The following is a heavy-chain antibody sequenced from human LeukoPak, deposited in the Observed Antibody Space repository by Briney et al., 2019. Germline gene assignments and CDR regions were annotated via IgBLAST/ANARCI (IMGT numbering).Heavy chain of an antibody. CDR3: ARALLVRNGYNYSPNYFDY. D-gene: IGHD5-24*01. Sequence: GVFLRRSCAASGLTVNSNLMNGVRQAPGKGLQWVSVIYSGGTTYYADSVKGRFTISRDNSKNTLYLQMNSLRAEDTAVYYCARALLVRNGYNYSPNYFDYWGQGTLVTVSS. CDR1: GLTVNSNL. J-gene: IGHJ4*02. V-gene: IGHV3-53*01. CDR2: IYSGGTT.